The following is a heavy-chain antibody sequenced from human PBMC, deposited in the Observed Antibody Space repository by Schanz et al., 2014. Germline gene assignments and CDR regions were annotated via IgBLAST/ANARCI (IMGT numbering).Heavy chain of an antibody. D-gene: IGHD3-10*01. Sequence: DLVESGGGLIQRGESLRLSCTASGFAFSSYSMNWVRQAPGKGLEWVSYISSSGTTIYYADSVKGRFTISRDNAKNSLFLQMNSLRVEDTAVYYCARLPVGYGSGIWDVWGRGTSVTVSS. CDR2: ISSSGTTI. J-gene: IGHJ6*02. V-gene: IGHV3-48*01. CDR3: ARLPVGYGSGIWDV. CDR1: GFAFSSYS.